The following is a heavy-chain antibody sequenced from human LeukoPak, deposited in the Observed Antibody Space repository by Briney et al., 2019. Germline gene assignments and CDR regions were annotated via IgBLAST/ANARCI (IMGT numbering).Heavy chain of an antibody. Sequence: SETLSLTCAVYGGSFSGYYWSWIRQPPGKGLEWIGEINHSGSTNYNPSLKSRVTILVDTSKNQFSLKLSSVTAADTAVYYCAKEGEMATIYFDYWGQGTLVAVSS. CDR3: AKEGEMATIYFDY. CDR1: GGSFSGYY. D-gene: IGHD5-24*01. J-gene: IGHJ4*02. CDR2: INHSGST. V-gene: IGHV4-34*01.